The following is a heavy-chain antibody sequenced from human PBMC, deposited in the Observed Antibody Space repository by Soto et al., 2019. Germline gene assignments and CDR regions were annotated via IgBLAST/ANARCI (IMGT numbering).Heavy chain of an antibody. CDR2: ISGSSIHI. J-gene: IGHJ4*02. CDR1: GFSFSTYN. V-gene: IGHV3-21*01. Sequence: LRLSFGASGFSFSTYNVNWVRQAPGKGLEWVSSISGSSIHIYYADSVKGRFTISRDNAKNSLYLQMNSLRAEDTAVYYCAANDSGGQLDHCGQGALVTVSP. D-gene: IGHD2-8*01. CDR3: AANDSGGQLDH.